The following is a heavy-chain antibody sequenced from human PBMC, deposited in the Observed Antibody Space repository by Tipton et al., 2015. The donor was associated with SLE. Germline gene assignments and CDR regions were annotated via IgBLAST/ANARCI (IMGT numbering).Heavy chain of an antibody. D-gene: IGHD1-26*01. CDR2: IYTSGSI. J-gene: IGHJ3*02. CDR3: ARDGMGATGDDAFDI. V-gene: IGHV4-61*09. CDR1: GGSLSSGSYY. Sequence: TLSLTCTVSGGSLSSGSYYWSWIRQPAGKGLEWIGHIYTSGSINYNPSLKSRVTISVDTSKNQFSLKLSSVTATDTAVYYCARDGMGATGDDAFDIWGQGTMVTVSS.